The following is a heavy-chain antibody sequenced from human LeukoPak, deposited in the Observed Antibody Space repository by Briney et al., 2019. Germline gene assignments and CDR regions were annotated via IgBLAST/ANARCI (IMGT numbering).Heavy chain of an antibody. CDR3: ATMPPSGAHNSLDH. D-gene: IGHD2-2*01. Sequence: GGSLRLSYAASGFTFNKYNMNWVRQAPGKGLEWVSSISSSSSYIYYADSVKGRFTISRDNAKNSPYLQMNSLGAEDTAVYYCATMPPSGAHNSLDHWGQGTLVTVSS. CDR2: ISSSSSYI. J-gene: IGHJ4*02. CDR1: GFTFNKYN. V-gene: IGHV3-21*01.